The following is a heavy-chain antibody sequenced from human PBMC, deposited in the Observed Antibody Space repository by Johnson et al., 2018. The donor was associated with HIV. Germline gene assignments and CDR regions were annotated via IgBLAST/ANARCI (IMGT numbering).Heavy chain of an antibody. J-gene: IGHJ3*02. CDR2: ISWDGGST. V-gene: IGHV3-43*01. CDR1: GFTFDDYT. CDR3: AKDIGDLGAFDI. D-gene: IGHD3-10*01. Sequence: QLVESGGVVVQPGGSLRLSCAASGFTFDDYTMHWVRQAPGKGLEWVSLISWDGGSTYYADSVKGRFTISRDNSKNSLYLQMNSLRTEDTALYYCAKDIGDLGAFDIWGRGTIVTVSS.